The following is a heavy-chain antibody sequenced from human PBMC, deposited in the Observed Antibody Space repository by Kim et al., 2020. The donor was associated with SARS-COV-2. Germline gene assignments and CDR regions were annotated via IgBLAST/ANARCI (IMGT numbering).Heavy chain of an antibody. D-gene: IGHD3-10*01. Sequence: SETLSLTCTVSGGSISSSSYYWGWIRQPPGKGLEWIGSIYYSGSTYYNPSLKSRVTISVDTSKNQFSLKLSSVTAADTAVYYCARRGVRGGSYFDYWGQGTLVTVSS. CDR2: IYYSGST. CDR1: GGSISSSSYY. V-gene: IGHV4-39*01. J-gene: IGHJ4*02. CDR3: ARRGVRGGSYFDY.